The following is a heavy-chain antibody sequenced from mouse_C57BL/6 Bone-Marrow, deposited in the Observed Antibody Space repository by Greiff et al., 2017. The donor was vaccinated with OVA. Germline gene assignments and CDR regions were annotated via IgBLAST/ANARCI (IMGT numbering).Heavy chain of an antibody. CDR3: AITTVVAADYAMDY. D-gene: IGHD1-1*01. J-gene: IGHJ4*01. V-gene: IGHV1-81*01. CDR1: GYTFTSYG. CDR2: IYPRSGNT. Sequence: VQLQQSGAELARPGASVKLSCKASGYTFTSYGISWVKQSTGQGLEWIGEIYPRSGNTYYNEKFKGKATLTADKSSSTAYMELRSLTSEDSAVYFCAITTVVAADYAMDYWGQGTSVTVSS.